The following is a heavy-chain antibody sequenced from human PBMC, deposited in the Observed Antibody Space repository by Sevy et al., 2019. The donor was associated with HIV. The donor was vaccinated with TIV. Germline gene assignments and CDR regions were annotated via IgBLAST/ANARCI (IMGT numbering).Heavy chain of an antibody. CDR1: GYTFTSYY. D-gene: IGHD3-3*01. J-gene: IGHJ4*02. V-gene: IGHV1-46*03. CDR3: ARGEGGYCSSTSCYGVFSPGYYDFWSGYYHY. CDR2: INPSGGST. Sequence: ASVKVSCKASGYTFTSYYMHWVRQAPGQGLEWMGIINPSGGSTSYAQTFQGRVTMTRDTSTSTVYMELSSLRSEDTAVYYCARGEGGYCSSTSCYGVFSPGYYDFWSGYYHYWGQGTLVTVSS.